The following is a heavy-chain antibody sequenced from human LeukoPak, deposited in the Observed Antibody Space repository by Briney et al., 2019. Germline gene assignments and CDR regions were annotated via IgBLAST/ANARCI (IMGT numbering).Heavy chain of an antibody. CDR2: IKQDGSEK. D-gene: IGHD6-19*01. Sequence: GGSLRLSGAASGFTFSNYWMSWVRQAPGKGLEWVANIKQDGSEKYYVDSVKGRFTISRDNAKNSLYLQMNSLRAEDTAVYYCARTYSSGWTRAHYYYYGMDVWGQGTTVTVSS. V-gene: IGHV3-7*01. CDR1: GFTFSNYW. J-gene: IGHJ6*02. CDR3: ARTYSSGWTRAHYYYYGMDV.